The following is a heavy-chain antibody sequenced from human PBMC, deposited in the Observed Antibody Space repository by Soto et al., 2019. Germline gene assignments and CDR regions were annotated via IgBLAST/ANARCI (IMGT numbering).Heavy chain of an antibody. V-gene: IGHV3-30*18. CDR1: GFTFSSYG. J-gene: IGHJ3*02. CDR2: ISYDGSNK. CDR3: AKLAGYYDSSGYSDDAFDI. D-gene: IGHD3-22*01. Sequence: GGSLRLSCAASGFTFSSYGMHWVRQAPGKGLEWVAVISYDGSNKYYADSVKGRFTISRDNSKNTLYLQMNSLRAEDTAVYYCAKLAGYYDSSGYSDDAFDIWGQGTMVTVSS.